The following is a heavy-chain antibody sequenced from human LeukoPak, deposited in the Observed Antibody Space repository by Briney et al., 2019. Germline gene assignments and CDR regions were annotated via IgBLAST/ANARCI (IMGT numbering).Heavy chain of an antibody. D-gene: IGHD6-13*01. J-gene: IGHJ4*02. CDR2: IYYSGST. CDR3: ARRYRTAAAGTPYYFDY. Sequence: SETLSLTCTVSGGSISSSSYSWGWIRQPPGKGLEWIGSIYYSGSTYYNPSLKSRVTISVDTSKNQFSLKLSSVTAADTAVYYCARRYRTAAAGTPYYFDYWGQGTLVTVSS. CDR1: GGSISSSSYS. V-gene: IGHV4-39*01.